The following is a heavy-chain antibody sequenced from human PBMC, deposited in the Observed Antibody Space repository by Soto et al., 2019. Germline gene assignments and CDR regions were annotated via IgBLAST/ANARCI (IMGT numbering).Heavy chain of an antibody. CDR3: ARASEQLVRSYYYGMDV. J-gene: IGHJ6*02. CDR1: GGTFSSYA. V-gene: IGHV1-69*06. D-gene: IGHD6-6*01. Sequence: SVKVSCKASGGTFSSYAISWVRQAPGQGLEWMGGIIPIFGTANYAQKFQGRVTITADKSTSTAYMELSSLRSEDTAVYYCARASEQLVRSYYYGMDVWGQGTTVTVSS. CDR2: IIPIFGTA.